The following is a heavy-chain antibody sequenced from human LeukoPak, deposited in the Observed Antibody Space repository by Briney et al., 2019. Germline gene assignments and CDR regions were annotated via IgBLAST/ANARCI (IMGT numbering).Heavy chain of an antibody. CDR2: IYPGESVT. Sequence: GESLKISCQGPGYSFISFWNGWVRQLPGKGLGWVGIIYPGESVTRYSPSFQGQVTISADKSISTAYLQLSSLKAWDTAMYYCASRYENSSSYYYEDAFDIWGQGTMVTVSS. D-gene: IGHD3-22*01. J-gene: IGHJ3*02. CDR1: GYSFISFW. CDR3: ASRYENSSSYYYEDAFDI. V-gene: IGHV5-51*01.